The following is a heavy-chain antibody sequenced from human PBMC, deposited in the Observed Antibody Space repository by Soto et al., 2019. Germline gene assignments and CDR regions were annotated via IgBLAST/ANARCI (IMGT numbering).Heavy chain of an antibody. J-gene: IGHJ4*02. V-gene: IGHV3-30-3*01. Sequence: PGGSLRLSCAASSFTFSSYAMHWVRQAPGKGLEWVAVISYNSTNIYHADSVKGRFTISRDNSKNTLYLQMNSLRADDTAMYYCARGLPYSSSPHFDSWGRGTLVTVSS. CDR2: ISYNSTNI. CDR3: ARGLPYSSSPHFDS. CDR1: SFTFSSYA. D-gene: IGHD6-6*01.